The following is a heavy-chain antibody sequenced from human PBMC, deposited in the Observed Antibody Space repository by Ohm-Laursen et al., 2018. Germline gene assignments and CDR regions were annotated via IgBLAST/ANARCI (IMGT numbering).Heavy chain of an antibody. CDR3: ARNFNWENPYNFAY. CDR2: INHSGST. J-gene: IGHJ4*02. V-gene: IGHV4-34*01. Sequence: TLSLTCAVYGGSFSGYYWSWIRQPPGKGLEWIGEINHSGSTNYNPSLKSRVTISVDTSKNQFSLRLTSLTAADTAVYYCARNFNWENPYNFAYWGQGILVTVSS. CDR1: GGSFSGYY. D-gene: IGHD3-9*01.